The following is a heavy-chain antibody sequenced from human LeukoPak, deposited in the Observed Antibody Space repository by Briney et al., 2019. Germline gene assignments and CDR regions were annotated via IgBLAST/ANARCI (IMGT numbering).Heavy chain of an antibody. Sequence: PSETLSLTCNVSGGSISSNDYYWCWIRQPPGKRLEWIGSIYYTGSAYYHPSLKSRVTISVDTSNNDFSLNLSSVTAADTAVYFCARVLYYFEFRGYSFDLWGRGTLVTVSS. CDR3: ARVLYYFEFRGYSFDL. CDR2: IYYTGSA. D-gene: IGHD3-22*01. CDR1: GGSISSNDYY. J-gene: IGHJ2*01. V-gene: IGHV4-39*01.